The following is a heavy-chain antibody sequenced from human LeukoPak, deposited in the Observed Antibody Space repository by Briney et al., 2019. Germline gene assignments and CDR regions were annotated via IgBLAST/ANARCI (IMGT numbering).Heavy chain of an antibody. CDR3: AKPPPNCSSTSCCSDF. Sequence: PGGSLRLSCAASGFTFSSYGMHWVRQAPGKGLEWVAVISYDGSNKYYADSVKGRFTISRDNSKNTLYLQMNSLRAEDTAVYYCAKPPPNCSSTSCCSDFWGQGTLVTVSS. CDR2: ISYDGSNK. D-gene: IGHD2-2*01. J-gene: IGHJ4*02. V-gene: IGHV3-30*18. CDR1: GFTFSSYG.